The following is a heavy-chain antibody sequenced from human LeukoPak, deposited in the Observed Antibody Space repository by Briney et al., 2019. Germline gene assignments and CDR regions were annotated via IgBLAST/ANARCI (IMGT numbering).Heavy chain of an antibody. CDR3: ARVRYFDWLGPFDY. J-gene: IGHJ4*02. D-gene: IGHD3-9*01. V-gene: IGHV3-48*03. CDR2: ISDSGTTI. Sequence: GGSLRFSCAASGFTFSNNEMNWVRQAPGKGLEWVSYISDSGTTIYYGDSVKGRFTISRDNAKKSLYLQMNSLRAEDTAVYYCARVRYFDWLGPFDYWGQGTLVTVSS. CDR1: GFTFSNNE.